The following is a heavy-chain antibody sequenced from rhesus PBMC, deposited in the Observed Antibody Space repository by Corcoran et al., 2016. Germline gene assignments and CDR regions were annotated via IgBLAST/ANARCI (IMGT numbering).Heavy chain of an antibody. CDR3: ARVRGGYSGYSLYWYFDL. J-gene: IGHJ2*01. V-gene: IGHV2S1*01. D-gene: IGHD5-42*01. CDR1: GFSLSTSGMG. CDR2: IYWDDYK. Sequence: QVTLKESGPALVKPTQTLTLTCTFSGFSLSTSGMGVGWIRQPPGKALEWLASIYWDDYKYYSTSLKSRLTISKDTSKNQVVLTMTNMDPVDTATYYCARVRGGYSGYSLYWYFDLWGPGTPITISS.